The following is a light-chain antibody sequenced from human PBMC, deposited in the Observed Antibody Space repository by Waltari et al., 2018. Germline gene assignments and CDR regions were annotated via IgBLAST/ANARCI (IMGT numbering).Light chain of an antibody. Sequence: DIVLSQSPATLSLSPGERAILSRRASQSVSRYLAWYQQKTGQAPRLLIYDAANRATGIPVRFSGSASGTDFTLTISSLGPEDFAVYYCLQHSDWPRFTFGPGTKVDIK. CDR1: QSVSRY. V-gene: IGKV3-11*01. CDR2: DAA. CDR3: LQHSDWPRFT. J-gene: IGKJ3*01.